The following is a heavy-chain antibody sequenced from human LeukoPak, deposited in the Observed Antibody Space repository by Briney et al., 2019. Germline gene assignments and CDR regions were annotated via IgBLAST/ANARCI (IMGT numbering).Heavy chain of an antibody. CDR2: INHSGST. Sequence: SETLSLTCAVYGGSFSGYYWSWIRQPPGKGLEWIGEINHSGSTNYNPSLKSRVTISVDTSKNQFSLKLSSVTAADTAVYYCARRRRGIVRETAYYYYYYMDVWGKGTTVTISS. D-gene: IGHD2/OR15-2a*01. J-gene: IGHJ6*03. CDR1: GGSFSGYY. CDR3: ARRRRGIVRETAYYYYYYMDV. V-gene: IGHV4-34*01.